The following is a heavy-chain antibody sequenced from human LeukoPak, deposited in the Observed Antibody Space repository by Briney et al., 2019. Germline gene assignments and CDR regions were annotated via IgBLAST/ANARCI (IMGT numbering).Heavy chain of an antibody. CDR2: IYSGGTT. CDR1: GFTVSSTY. V-gene: IGHV3-53*01. CDR3: ARGLGIFDHGDYPGGIY. D-gene: IGHD4-17*01. J-gene: IGHJ4*02. Sequence: GGSLRLSCAASGFTVSSTYMAWVRQAPGRGLEWVSIIYSGGTTYYADSVKGRFTISRDNSKNTLYLQMNSLRAEDTAVYYCARGLGIFDHGDYPGGIYWGQGTLVTVSS.